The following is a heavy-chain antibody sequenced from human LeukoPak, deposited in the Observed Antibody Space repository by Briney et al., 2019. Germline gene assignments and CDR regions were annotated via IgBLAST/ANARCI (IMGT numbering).Heavy chain of an antibody. J-gene: IGHJ5*02. CDR2: INPKTGGT. D-gene: IGHD5/OR15-5a*01. Sequence: PAASVKVSCKASGYTFTGYYVHWVRQAPGQGLEWMGRINPKTGGTNYAQKFQGRVTMTRDTSISTAYMELSRLRSDDTAVYYCARVESRQRVFGHNWFDPWGQGTLVTVSS. CDR1: GYTFTGYY. CDR3: ARVESRQRVFGHNWFDP. V-gene: IGHV1-2*06.